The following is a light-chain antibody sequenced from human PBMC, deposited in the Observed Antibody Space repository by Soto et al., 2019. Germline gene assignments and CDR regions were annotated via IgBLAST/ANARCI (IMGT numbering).Light chain of an antibody. CDR3: AAWDDSLNGYV. CDR1: SSNIGRGS. CDR2: NNS. Sequence: QAVVTQPPSASGTPGQRVTISCSGSSSNIGRGSVNWYQQLPGTAPKLLIYNNSQRPSGVPDRFSGSKSGTSASLAISGLQSDIEADYYCAAWDDSLNGYVFGIGTKVTVL. J-gene: IGLJ1*01. V-gene: IGLV1-44*01.